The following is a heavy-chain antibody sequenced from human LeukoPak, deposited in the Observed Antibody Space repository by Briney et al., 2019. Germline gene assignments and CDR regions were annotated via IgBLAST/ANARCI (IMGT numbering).Heavy chain of an antibody. D-gene: IGHD3-3*01. J-gene: IGHJ6*03. CDR1: GGSISSGGYS. V-gene: IGHV4-30-4*07. CDR3: ARHGSGYYMDV. CDR2: IYYSGST. Sequence: PSETLSLTCAVSGGSISSGGYSWSWIRQPPGKGLEWIGYIYYSGSTYYNPSLKSRVTISVDTSKNQFSLKLSSVTAADTAVYYCARHGSGYYMDVWGKGTTVTISS.